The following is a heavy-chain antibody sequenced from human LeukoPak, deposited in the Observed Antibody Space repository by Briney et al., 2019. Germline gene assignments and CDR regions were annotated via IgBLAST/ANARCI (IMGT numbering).Heavy chain of an antibody. V-gene: IGHV3-23*01. Sequence: PGASLRLSCAATGFIFRNYAMSWVRQAPGKGLEWVSAITSNGDSTYYSDSVKGRFTISRDNSKNTLNVEMNSLRAEDTAMYYCAKWGDYDILTGYYVSDFWGQGTLVTVSS. J-gene: IGHJ4*02. CDR3: AKWGDYDILTGYYVSDF. D-gene: IGHD3-9*01. CDR1: GFIFRNYA. CDR2: ITSNGDST.